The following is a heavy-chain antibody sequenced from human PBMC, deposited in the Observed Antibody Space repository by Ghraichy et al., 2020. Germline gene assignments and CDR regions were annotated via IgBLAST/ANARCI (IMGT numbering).Heavy chain of an antibody. V-gene: IGHV4-31*03. CDR2: IYYSGST. CDR1: GGSISSGGYY. D-gene: IGHD2-15*01. CDR3: ARAWVAATRWVVWFDP. J-gene: IGHJ5*02. Sequence: SETLSLTCTVSGGSISSGGYYWSWIRQHPGKGLEWIGYIYYSGSTYYNPSLKSRVTISVDTSKNQFSLKLSSVTAADTAVYYCARAWVAATRWVVWFDPWGQGTLVTVSS.